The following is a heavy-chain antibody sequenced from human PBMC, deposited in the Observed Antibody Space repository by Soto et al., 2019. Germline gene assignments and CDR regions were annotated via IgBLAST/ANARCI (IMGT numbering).Heavy chain of an antibody. CDR1: GFTFSSYG. Sequence: HPGGSLRLSCAASGFTFSSYGMHWVRQAPGKGLEWVAVISHDGSNKYYADSVKGRFTISRDNSKNTLYLQMNSLRAEDTAVYYCAKEVVPEGYYFDYWGQGTLVTVSS. J-gene: IGHJ4*02. V-gene: IGHV3-30*18. D-gene: IGHD2-21*01. CDR3: AKEVVPEGYYFDY. CDR2: ISHDGSNK.